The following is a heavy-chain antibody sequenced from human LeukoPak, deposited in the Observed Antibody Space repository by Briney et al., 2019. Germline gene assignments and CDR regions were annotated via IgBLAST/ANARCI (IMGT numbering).Heavy chain of an antibody. J-gene: IGHJ3*02. CDR3: ARDTGSGYCSGGRCRGAFDI. D-gene: IGHD2-15*01. Sequence: DSVKGRFTISRDTPKNVLNLQMNSLRAEDTAVYYCARDTGSGYCSGGRCRGAFDIWGQGTMVTVSS. V-gene: IGHV3-53*01.